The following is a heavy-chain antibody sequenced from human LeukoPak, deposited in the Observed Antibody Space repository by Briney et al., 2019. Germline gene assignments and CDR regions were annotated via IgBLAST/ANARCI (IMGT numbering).Heavy chain of an antibody. CDR2: INHSGST. CDR1: GRFFSGYY. D-gene: IGHD2-2*01. V-gene: IGHV4-34*01. Sequence: SETLSLTCAVYGRFFSGYYWSWIRQPPGKGLEWVGEINHSGSTNYNPSPKSRVTISVDTSKHQFSLKLSAVTAADTAVYYCARGKLYQLLLYYYYYYGMDVWGQGTTITVSS. CDR3: ARGKLYQLLLYYYYYYGMDV. J-gene: IGHJ6*02.